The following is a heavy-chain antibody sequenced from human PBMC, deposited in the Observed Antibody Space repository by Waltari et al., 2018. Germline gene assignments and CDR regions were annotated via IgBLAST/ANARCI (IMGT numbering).Heavy chain of an antibody. CDR3: ARGIVMVTHDPHFDY. CDR2: INHSVST. CDR1: GGSFSGYY. D-gene: IGHD2-15*01. Sequence: QVQLQQWGAGLLKPSETLSLTCAVYGGSFSGYYWSWIRQPPGKGLEWIGEINHSVSTNYNPSLKSLVTISVDTSKNQFSLKLSSVTAADTAVYYCARGIVMVTHDPHFDYWGQGTLVTVSS. V-gene: IGHV4-34*01. J-gene: IGHJ4*02.